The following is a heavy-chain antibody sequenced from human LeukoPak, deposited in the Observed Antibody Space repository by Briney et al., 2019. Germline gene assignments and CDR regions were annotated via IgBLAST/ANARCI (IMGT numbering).Heavy chain of an antibody. CDR2: ITGSGYYT. CDR3: AKDDVIRSTTCPDFFDL. V-gene: IGHV3-23*01. D-gene: IGHD2-2*01. CDR1: GFTFDNYG. J-gene: IGHJ4*02. Sequence: GGSLRLSCGASGFTFDNYGMSWVRQAPGKGLEWVSGITGSGYYTYSADSVKGRFTISRDNSKNTVDLQMNSLRAEDTAVYYCAKDDVIRSTTCPDFFDLWGQGTLVTVSS.